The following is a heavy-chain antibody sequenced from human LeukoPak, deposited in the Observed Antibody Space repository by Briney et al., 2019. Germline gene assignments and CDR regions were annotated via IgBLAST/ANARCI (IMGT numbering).Heavy chain of an antibody. Sequence: GGSLRLSCAASGFSFSTYWMSWVRQAPGEGLEWVANIKQDGSEKYYVDSVKGRFTISSDNAKNSLYLQMNSLRAEDTAVYYCARAGNWNDGGYFDYWGQGTLVTVSS. CDR2: IKQDGSEK. CDR1: GFSFSTYW. D-gene: IGHD1-20*01. CDR3: ARAGNWNDGGYFDY. V-gene: IGHV3-7*01. J-gene: IGHJ4*02.